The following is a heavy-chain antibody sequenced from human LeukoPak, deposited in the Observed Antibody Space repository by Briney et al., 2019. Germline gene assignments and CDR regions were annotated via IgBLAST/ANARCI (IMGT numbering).Heavy chain of an antibody. V-gene: IGHV4-39*07. J-gene: IGHJ4*02. CDR1: GGSISSSSYY. Sequence: PSETLSLTCTVSGGSISSSSYYWGWIRQPPGKGLEWIGSIYYSGSTYYNPSLKSRVTISVDRSKNQFSLKLSSVTAADTAVYYCARMYYYDSSGYYYDYWGQGTLVTVSS. D-gene: IGHD3-22*01. CDR2: IYYSGST. CDR3: ARMYYYDSSGYYYDY.